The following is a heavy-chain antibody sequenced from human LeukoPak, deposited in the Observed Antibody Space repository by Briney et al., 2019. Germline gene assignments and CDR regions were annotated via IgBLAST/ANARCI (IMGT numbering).Heavy chain of an antibody. CDR3: AKETRYWRGGSCYSDPFDY. D-gene: IGHD2-15*01. CDR1: GFTFSSYA. Sequence: QPGGSLRLSCAASGFTFSSYAMSWVRQAPGKGLEWVSLISDSGGSTYYADSVKGRFTASRDNSKNTLYLQMNSLRADDTAVYYCAKETRYWRGGSCYSDPFDYWGQGTLVTVSS. J-gene: IGHJ4*02. V-gene: IGHV3-23*01. CDR2: ISDSGGST.